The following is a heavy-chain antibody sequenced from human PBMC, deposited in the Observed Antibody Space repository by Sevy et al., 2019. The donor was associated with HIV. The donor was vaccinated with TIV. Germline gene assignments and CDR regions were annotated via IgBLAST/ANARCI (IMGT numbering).Heavy chain of an antibody. CDR1: GGSISSYY. CDR2: ISSSSSYT. D-gene: IGHD3-10*01. V-gene: IGHV3-11*06. Sequence: LSLTCTVSGGSISSYYWSWIRQPPGKGLEWISYISSSSSYTNYADSVKGRFTISRDNAKNSLYLQMNSLRAEDTAVYYCARDRWFGELLGYYMDVWGKGTTVTVSS. J-gene: IGHJ6*03. CDR3: ARDRWFGELLGYYMDV.